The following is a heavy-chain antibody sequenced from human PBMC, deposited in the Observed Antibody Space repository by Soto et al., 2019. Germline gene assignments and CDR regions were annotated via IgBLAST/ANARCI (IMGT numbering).Heavy chain of an antibody. CDR2: IYYTGST. CDR3: ARIEMASIK. CDR1: GASTRSGGYY. V-gene: IGHV4-31*03. J-gene: IGHJ4*02. Sequence: SETLSLTCSVSGASTRSGGYYWSWLRQSPGKGLEWIGHIYYTGSTFYSPSLKSRLTISLDTSKNQFSLDLRSVTAADTAMYYCARIEMASIKWGRGTLVTVSS.